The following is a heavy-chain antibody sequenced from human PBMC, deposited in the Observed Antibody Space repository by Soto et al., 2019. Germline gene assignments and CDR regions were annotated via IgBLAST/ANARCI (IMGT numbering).Heavy chain of an antibody. CDR2: ISSSSSTI. J-gene: IGHJ6*02. CDR3: ARDGYCVSTTCYFLPDL. D-gene: IGHD2-2*03. CDR1: GFTFSRYG. V-gene: IGHV3-48*02. Sequence: EVQVVESGGGLVQPGGSLRLSCAASGFTFSRYGMNWVRQAPGKGLEWVAYISSSSSTIYYADSVKGRFTISRDNAKNSLLLQLYSLRDEDPAVYYCARDGYCVSTTCYFLPDLWGQGTTVTVSS.